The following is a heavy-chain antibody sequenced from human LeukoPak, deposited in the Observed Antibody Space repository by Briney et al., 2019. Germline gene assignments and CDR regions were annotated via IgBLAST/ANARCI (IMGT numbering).Heavy chain of an antibody. CDR2: ISAYNGNT. Sequence: ASVKVSCKTSGYTFTSYGFSWVRQAPGQGLEWIGWISAYNGNTRYAQNLQDRISMTTDTSTSTAYMELRSLKSDDTAVYYCARDPGGTWGFDYWGQGALVTVSS. V-gene: IGHV1-18*01. J-gene: IGHJ4*02. CDR1: GYTFTSYG. D-gene: IGHD7-27*01. CDR3: ARDPGGTWGFDY.